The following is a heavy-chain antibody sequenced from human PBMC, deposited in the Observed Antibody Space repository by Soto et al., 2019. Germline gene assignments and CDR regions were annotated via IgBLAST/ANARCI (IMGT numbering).Heavy chain of an antibody. V-gene: IGHV1-2*02. D-gene: IGHD3-16*01. CDR3: ARMIIGGFNGTWLDP. J-gene: IGHJ5*02. Sequence: QVQLLQSGAEVKKPGASVKVSCEASGYTFTAYYIHWVRQAPGQGLEWMGWINPHSGDTNYAQNFQGRVSMTRDTSISTAYMELSRLTHDDTAVYYCARMIIGGFNGTWLDPWGQGTLVTVSS. CDR1: GYTFTAYY. CDR2: INPHSGDT.